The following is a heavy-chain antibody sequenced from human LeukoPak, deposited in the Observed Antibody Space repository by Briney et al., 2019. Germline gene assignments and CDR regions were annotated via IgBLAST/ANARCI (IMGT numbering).Heavy chain of an antibody. Sequence: GGSLRLSCAASGCTFSSYAMSWVRQAPGKGLEWVPAISGSGGSTYYTDSVKGRFTISRDNSKNTLYLQMNSLRAEDTAVYYCAKDPFIFDWLRPRVSFDHWGQGTLVTVSS. D-gene: IGHD3-9*01. CDR1: GCTFSSYA. CDR2: ISGSGGST. J-gene: IGHJ4*02. V-gene: IGHV3-23*01. CDR3: AKDPFIFDWLRPRVSFDH.